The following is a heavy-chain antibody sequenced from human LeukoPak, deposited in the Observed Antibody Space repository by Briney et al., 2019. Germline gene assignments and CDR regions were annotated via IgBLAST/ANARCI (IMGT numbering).Heavy chain of an antibody. J-gene: IGHJ4*02. CDR1: GGSISSYY. CDR3: ARFYGDYVSYFDY. CDR2: IYYSGST. Sequence: PSETLPLTCTVPGGSISSYYWSWIRQPPGRGLEWIGYIYYSGSTNYNPSLKSRVTISVDTSKNQFSLKLSSVTAADTAVYYCARFYGDYVSYFDYWGQGTLVTVSS. V-gene: IGHV4-59*01. D-gene: IGHD4-17*01.